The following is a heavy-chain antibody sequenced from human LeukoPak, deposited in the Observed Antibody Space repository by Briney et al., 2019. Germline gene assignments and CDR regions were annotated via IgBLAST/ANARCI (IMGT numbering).Heavy chain of an antibody. Sequence: SETLSLTCTVSGSSISSGDYYWSWIRQPPGKGLEWIGYMYYSGSTYYNPSLKSRATISVDTSKNQFSLKLSSVTAADTAVYYCARPYYYDSRIDPWGQGTLVTVSS. D-gene: IGHD3-22*01. CDR1: GSSISSGDYY. CDR2: MYYSGST. J-gene: IGHJ5*02. CDR3: ARPYYYDSRIDP. V-gene: IGHV4-30-4*01.